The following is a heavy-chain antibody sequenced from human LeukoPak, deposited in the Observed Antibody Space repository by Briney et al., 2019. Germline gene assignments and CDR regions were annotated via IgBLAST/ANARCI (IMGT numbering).Heavy chain of an antibody. D-gene: IGHD5-18*01. CDR3: ARDRGRGYSYGHGGMDV. CDR1: GGTFSSYA. Sequence: SVKVSCKASGGTFSSYAISWVRQAPGQGLEWMGRIIPILGIANYAQKFQGRVTITADKSTSTAYMELSSLRSEDTAAYYCARDRGRGYSYGHGGMDVWGQGTTVTVSS. V-gene: IGHV1-69*04. J-gene: IGHJ6*02. CDR2: IIPILGIA.